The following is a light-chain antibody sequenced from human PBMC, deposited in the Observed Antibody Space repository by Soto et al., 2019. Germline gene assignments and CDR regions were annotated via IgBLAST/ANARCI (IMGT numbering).Light chain of an antibody. Sequence: IVMTQSPDSLAVSLGERATINCKSSQSVLYSSNNKNYLAWYQQKPGQPPKLLIYWASTRESGVPDRFSGSGSGTDFTLTISGLRAEDVAVYYCQQYYVTPPITFGPGTKVDIK. CDR1: QSVLYSSNNKNY. CDR2: WAS. CDR3: QQYYVTPPIT. V-gene: IGKV4-1*01. J-gene: IGKJ3*01.